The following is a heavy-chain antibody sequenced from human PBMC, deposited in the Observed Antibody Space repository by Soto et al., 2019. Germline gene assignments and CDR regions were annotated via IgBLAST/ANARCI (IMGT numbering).Heavy chain of an antibody. CDR1: GYSFTSYW. CDR3: ARQVGYCSSTSCYGIDY. J-gene: IGHJ4*02. D-gene: IGHD2-2*01. V-gene: IGHV5-51*01. CDR2: IYPGDSDT. Sequence: PGESLKISCKGSGYSFTSYWIGWVRQMPGKGLEWMGIIYPGDSDTRYSPSFQGQVTISADKSISTAYLQWSSLKASDTAMYYCARQVGYCSSTSCYGIDYWGQGTLVTVSS.